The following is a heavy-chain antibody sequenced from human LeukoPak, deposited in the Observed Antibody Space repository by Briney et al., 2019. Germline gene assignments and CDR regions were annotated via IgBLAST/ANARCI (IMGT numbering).Heavy chain of an antibody. CDR2: ISYDGSNK. D-gene: IGHD5-18*01. J-gene: IGHJ4*02. V-gene: IGHV3-30*04. CDR3: ARVSYSYGSYYFDY. CDR1: GFTFSSYA. Sequence: GGSLRLSCAASGFTFSSYAMHWVRQAPGKGLEWVAVISYDGSNKYYADSVKGRFTISRDNSKNTLYLQMNSLRAEDTAVYYCARVSYSYGSYYFDYWGQGTLVTVSS.